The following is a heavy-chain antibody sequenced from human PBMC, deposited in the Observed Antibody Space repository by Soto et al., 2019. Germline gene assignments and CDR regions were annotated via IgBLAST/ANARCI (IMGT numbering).Heavy chain of an antibody. D-gene: IGHD3-16*01. CDR1: GFMFKSYV. Sequence: QLQLVESGGGVVQPGTSLRLSCTASGFMFKSYVMHWVRQAPGKGLEWVALTSYDGNNKYYGDSVKGRFTVSRDNSKNTLHLQMDSLRPEATALYSCARWGTTGGFDLWGQGTLVSVSS. CDR2: TSYDGNNK. V-gene: IGHV3-30*19. J-gene: IGHJ4*02. CDR3: ARWGTTGGFDL.